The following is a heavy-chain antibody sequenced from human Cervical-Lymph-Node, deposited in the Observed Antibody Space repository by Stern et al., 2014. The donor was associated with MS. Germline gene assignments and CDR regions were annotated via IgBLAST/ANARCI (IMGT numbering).Heavy chain of an antibody. CDR3: ARERGRAGPAMADY. CDR1: GYSFTGNY. V-gene: IGHV1-2*06. Sequence: QVQLLQPGAEVKKPGASVKVSCKAAGYSFTGNYIHWLRQAPGQGLEWMGRTNPNSGDSNYALKFQGRVTMTRDTSISTAYMNLNRLGIDDTAVYYCARERGRAGPAMADYWGQGTLVTVSS. J-gene: IGHJ4*02. D-gene: IGHD5-18*01. CDR2: TNPNSGDS.